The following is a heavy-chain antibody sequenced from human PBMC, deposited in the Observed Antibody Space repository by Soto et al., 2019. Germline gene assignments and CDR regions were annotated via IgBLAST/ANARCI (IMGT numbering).Heavy chain of an antibody. CDR2: IWYDGSNK. CDR3: ARDQRYGSSGWNWYFDL. Sequence: QVQLVESGGGVVQPGRSLRLSCAASGFTFSSYGMHWVRQAPGKGLEWVAVIWYDGSNKYYADSVKGRFTISRDNSXNXXYLQMNSLRAEDTAVYYCARDQRYGSSGWNWYFDLWGRGTLVTVSS. V-gene: IGHV3-33*01. D-gene: IGHD6-19*01. CDR1: GFTFSSYG. J-gene: IGHJ2*01.